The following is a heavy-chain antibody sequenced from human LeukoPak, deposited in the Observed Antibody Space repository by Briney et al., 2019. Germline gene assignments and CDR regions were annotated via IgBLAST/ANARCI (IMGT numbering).Heavy chain of an antibody. CDR2: IYHSGST. CDR3: ARVGCSSTSCYGTNNWFDP. Sequence: SETLSLTCTVSGGSISSGGYYWSWIRQPPGKGLEWIGYIYHSGSTYYNPSLKSRVTISVDTSKNQFSLKLSSVTAADTAVYYCARVGCSSTSCYGTNNWFDPWGQGTLVTVSS. J-gene: IGHJ5*02. D-gene: IGHD2-2*01. V-gene: IGHV4-30-2*05. CDR1: GGSISSGGYY.